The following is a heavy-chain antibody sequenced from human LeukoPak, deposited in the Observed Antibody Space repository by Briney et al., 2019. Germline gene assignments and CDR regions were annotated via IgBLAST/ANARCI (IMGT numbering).Heavy chain of an antibody. CDR1: GLTFSDYS. Sequence: GGSLRLSCGVSGLTFSDYSMTWVRQAPGKGLFWVSGISAGRGSTYYADSVKGRFTISRDNSRNTLYLQMNSLSAEDTAVYYCAKDAAGPEYWGQGTLVTVSS. CDR3: AKDAAGPEY. D-gene: IGHD6-13*01. CDR2: ISAGRGST. V-gene: IGHV3-23*01. J-gene: IGHJ4*02.